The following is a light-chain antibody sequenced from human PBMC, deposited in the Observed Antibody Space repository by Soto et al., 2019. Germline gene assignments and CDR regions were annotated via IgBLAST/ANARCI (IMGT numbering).Light chain of an antibody. CDR2: DVS. Sequence: QSALTQPASVSGSPGQSITISCTGTSSDVGGYSYVSWYQQHPGKAPKLMIYDVSNRPSGVSNRFSGSKSGNTASLPISGLQAEDDADYYCSSYTSSSTLVFGGGTQLTVL. V-gene: IGLV2-14*01. CDR1: SSDVGGYSY. CDR3: SSYTSSSTLV. J-gene: IGLJ7*01.